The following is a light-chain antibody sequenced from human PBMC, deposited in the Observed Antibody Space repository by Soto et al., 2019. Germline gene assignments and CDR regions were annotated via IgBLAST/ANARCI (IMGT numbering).Light chain of an antibody. Sequence: EIVLTQSPGTLSLSPGERATLSCRASQSVSSSYLAWYQQKPGQAPRLLIYGASSRATGIPERFSGSGSGTDFTLTISRLVPEDFAVYYCQQYGSSPPWTFGQGTKVEIK. CDR2: GAS. CDR3: QQYGSSPPWT. V-gene: IGKV3-20*01. CDR1: QSVSSSY. J-gene: IGKJ1*01.